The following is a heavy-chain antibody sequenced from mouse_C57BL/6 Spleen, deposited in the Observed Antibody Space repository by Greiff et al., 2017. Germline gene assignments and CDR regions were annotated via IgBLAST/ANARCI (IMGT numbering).Heavy chain of an antibody. CDR2: ISSGSSTI. Sequence: EVKLVESGGGLVKPGGSLKLSCAASGFTFSDYGMHWVRQAPEKGLEWVAYISSGSSTIYYADTVKGRFTISRDNAKSTLFLHMTSLRSEDTAMYYCARAGTFEYWGQGTTLTVSS. D-gene: IGHD4-1*01. V-gene: IGHV5-17*01. CDR1: GFTFSDYG. CDR3: ARAGTFEY. J-gene: IGHJ2*01.